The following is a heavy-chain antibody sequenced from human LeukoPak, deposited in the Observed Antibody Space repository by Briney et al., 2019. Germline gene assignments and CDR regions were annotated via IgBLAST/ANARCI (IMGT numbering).Heavy chain of an antibody. CDR3: ARGIVVAMDAFDI. D-gene: IGHD3-22*01. CDR2: INPNSGGT. J-gene: IGHJ3*02. V-gene: IGHV1-2*02. Sequence: ASVKVSCKASGYTFIGYYMHWVRQAPGQGLEWMGWINPNSGGTNYAQKFQGRVTMTRDTSISTAYMELSRLRSDDTAVYYCARGIVVAMDAFDIWGQGTMVTVSS. CDR1: GYTFIGYY.